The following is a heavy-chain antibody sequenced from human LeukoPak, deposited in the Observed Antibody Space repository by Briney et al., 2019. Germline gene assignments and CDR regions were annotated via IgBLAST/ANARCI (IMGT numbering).Heavy chain of an antibody. Sequence: SETLSLTCTVSGGSISSSNYYWGRFRQPPGKGLEWIGSIYYSGSTYYNPSLKTRVTISVDKSKNQFSLKLSSVTAADTAVYYCASFLQYCSGGSCYGAEYYFDYWGQGTLVTVSS. J-gene: IGHJ4*02. CDR2: IYYSGST. D-gene: IGHD2-15*01. CDR3: ASFLQYCSGGSCYGAEYYFDY. V-gene: IGHV4-39*07. CDR1: GGSISSSNYY.